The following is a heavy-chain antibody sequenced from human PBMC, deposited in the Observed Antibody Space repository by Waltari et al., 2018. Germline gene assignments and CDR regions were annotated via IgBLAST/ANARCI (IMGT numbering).Heavy chain of an antibody. CDR2: IFYNAKT. V-gene: IGHV4-39*07. D-gene: IGHD3-3*01. CDR1: GGSLTSGRSY. J-gene: IGHJ5*02. CDR3: ARERHRLMEVGYLMALDP. Sequence: QMQESGPGLVKPSETLSLTCTVSGGSLTSGRSYWCWLRQPPGKTLEWIGSIFYNAKTYKNPSLESRITMSIDTSKNQFSLDLTSVTAADTAVYYCARERHRLMEVGYLMALDPWGQGTLVTVSS.